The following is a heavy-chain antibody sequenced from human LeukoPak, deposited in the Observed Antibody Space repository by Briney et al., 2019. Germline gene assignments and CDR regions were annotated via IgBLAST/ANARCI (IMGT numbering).Heavy chain of an antibody. CDR1: GGSFSGYY. CDR3: ARATRASAAGYFQH. D-gene: IGHD6-13*01. Sequence: SETLSLTCAVYGGSFSGYYWSWIRQPPGKGLEWIGEINHSGSTNYNPSLKSRVTISVDTFKNQFSLKLSSLTAADTAVYYCARATRASAAGYFQHWGQGTLVTVSS. V-gene: IGHV4-34*01. J-gene: IGHJ1*01. CDR2: INHSGST.